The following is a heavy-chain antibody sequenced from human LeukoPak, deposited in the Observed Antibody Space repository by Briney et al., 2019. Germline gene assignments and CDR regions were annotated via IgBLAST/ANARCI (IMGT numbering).Heavy chain of an antibody. CDR1: GFTFSSYA. CDR3: AKEHWDGAAGGFDY. V-gene: IGHV3-23*01. CDR2: SGSDGRA. Sequence: GGSLRLSCAASGFTFSSYAMNWVRKAPGKGLEWVSVSGSDGRAYYADSVKGRFTISRDNSKNTLYLQMNSLRAEDTAVYYCAKEHWDGAAGGFDYWGQGTLVTVSS. J-gene: IGHJ4*02. D-gene: IGHD6-25*01.